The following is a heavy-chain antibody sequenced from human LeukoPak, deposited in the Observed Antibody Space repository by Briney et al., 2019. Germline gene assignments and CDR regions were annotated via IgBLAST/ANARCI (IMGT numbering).Heavy chain of an antibody. J-gene: IGHJ6*04. Sequence: GGSLRLSCAASGFTFSHYSMNWVRQAPGKGLEWVSSISSSSSYIYYADSVKGRFTISRDNPKNSLYLQMNSLRAEDTAIYYCARGVQQLVRSYGMDVWGEGTTVTVSS. D-gene: IGHD6-13*01. CDR1: GFTFSHYS. CDR3: ARGVQQLVRSYGMDV. CDR2: ISSSSSYI. V-gene: IGHV3-21*01.